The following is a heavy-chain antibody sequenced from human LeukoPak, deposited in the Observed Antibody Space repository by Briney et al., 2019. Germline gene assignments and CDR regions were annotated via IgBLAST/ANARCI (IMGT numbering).Heavy chain of an antibody. Sequence: PSETLSLTCTVSGGSVSSGSYYWSWIRQPPGKGLEWIGYIYYSGSTYYNPSLKSRVTISVDTSKNQFSLKLSSVTAADTAVYYCARVWNLPYFDYWGQGTLVTVSS. D-gene: IGHD1-7*01. CDR3: ARVWNLPYFDY. CDR1: GGSVSSGSYY. CDR2: IYYSGST. V-gene: IGHV4-31*03. J-gene: IGHJ4*02.